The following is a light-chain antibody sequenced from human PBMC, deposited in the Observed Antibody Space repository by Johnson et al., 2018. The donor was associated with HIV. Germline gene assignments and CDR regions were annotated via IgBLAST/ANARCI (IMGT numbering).Light chain of an antibody. V-gene: IGLV1-51*02. CDR2: ENN. J-gene: IGLJ1*01. CDR3: GTWDNSLITGGV. Sequence: QSVLTQPPSVSAAPGQKVTISCSGSSSNIGNNYVSWYQQLPGTAPKLLIYENNKRPSGIPDRFSGSKSGTSATLGITGLQTGDEADYYCGTWDNSLITGGVFGTVPRVTVL. CDR1: SSNIGNNY.